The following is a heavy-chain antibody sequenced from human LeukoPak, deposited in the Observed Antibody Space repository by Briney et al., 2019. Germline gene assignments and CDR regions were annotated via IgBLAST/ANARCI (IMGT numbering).Heavy chain of an antibody. CDR2: IYCSGST. D-gene: IGHD3-3*01. V-gene: IGHV4-59*08. Sequence: KPSETLSLTCTVSGGSISSYYWSWIRQPPGKGLEWIGYIYCSGSTNYNPSLKSRVTISVDTSKNQFSLKLSSVTAADTAVYYCARLNYDPNSYYYYGMDVWGQGTTVTVSS. CDR1: GGSISSYY. J-gene: IGHJ6*02. CDR3: ARLNYDPNSYYYYGMDV.